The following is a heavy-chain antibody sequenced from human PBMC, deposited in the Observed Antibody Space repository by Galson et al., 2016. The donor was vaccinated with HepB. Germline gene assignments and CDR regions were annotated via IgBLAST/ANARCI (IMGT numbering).Heavy chain of an antibody. Sequence: SVKVSCKASGGTFTSLVISWVRQAPGQGLEWMGGISPMFGTAIYAQTFQGRVTMTTDTSTSTAYMELRSLTSDDTAVYYCARDQPEGRPGSFDIWGQGTMVIVSS. CDR2: ISPMFGTA. CDR3: ARDQPEGRPGSFDI. V-gene: IGHV1-69*05. CDR1: GGTFTSLV. D-gene: IGHD1-14*01. J-gene: IGHJ3*02.